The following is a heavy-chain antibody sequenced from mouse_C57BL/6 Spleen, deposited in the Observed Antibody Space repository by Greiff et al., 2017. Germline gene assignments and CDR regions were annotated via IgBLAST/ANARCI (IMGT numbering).Heavy chain of an antibody. J-gene: IGHJ4*01. CDR3: ASHLITTAYAMDY. D-gene: IGHD1-1*01. V-gene: IGHV1-55*01. CDR2: IYPGSGST. CDR1: GYTFTSYW. Sequence: VQLQQSGAELVKPGASVKMSCKASGYTFTSYWITWVKQRPGQGLEWIGDIYPGSGSTNYNEKFKSKATLTVDTSSSTAYMQLSSLTSEDSAVYYCASHLITTAYAMDYWGQGTSVTVSS.